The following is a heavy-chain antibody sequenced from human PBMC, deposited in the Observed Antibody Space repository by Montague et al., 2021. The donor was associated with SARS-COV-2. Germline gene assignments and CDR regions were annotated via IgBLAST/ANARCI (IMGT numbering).Heavy chain of an antibody. CDR2: IYATGSA. V-gene: IGHV4-61*09. CDR3: TRVVVVVSASPAPTLFDP. CDR1: GGSVSSRSHF. D-gene: IGHD2-15*01. Sequence: TLSLTCTVSGGSVSSRSHFWSWIRQPAGKGLEWIGHIYATGSAKYNPSLESRVTISVDTSNNQFSLRLNSVTAADTAVYYCTRVVVVVSASPAPTLFDPWGQGILVTVSS. J-gene: IGHJ5*02.